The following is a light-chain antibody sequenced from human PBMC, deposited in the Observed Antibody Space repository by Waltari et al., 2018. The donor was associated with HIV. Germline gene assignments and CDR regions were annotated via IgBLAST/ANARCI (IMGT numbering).Light chain of an antibody. CDR2: RDN. CDR3: AAWDDTLSGRV. CDR1: SPNIGSNF. Sequence: QSVLTQSPSASGTPGQRVIISCSGSSPNIGSNFVYWYQVLPGRAPKLCIFRDNVRPSGAPDRCSASKSGTSASLAISGLRAEDEGHYYCAAWDDTLSGRVFGGGTKLTVL. J-gene: IGLJ3*02. V-gene: IGLV1-47*01.